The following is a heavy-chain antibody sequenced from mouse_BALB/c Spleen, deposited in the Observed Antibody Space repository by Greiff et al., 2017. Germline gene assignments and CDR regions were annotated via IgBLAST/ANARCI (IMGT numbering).Heavy chain of an antibody. CDR2: IDPENGDT. J-gene: IGHJ4*01. CDR1: GFNIKDYY. CDR3: NAYDGSMDY. V-gene: IGHV14-4*02. D-gene: IGHD2-3*01. Sequence: VQLQQSGAELVRSGASVKLSCTASGFNIKDYYMHWVKQRPEQGLEWIGWIDPENGDTEYAPKFQGKATMTADTSSNTAYLQLSSLTSEDTAVYYCNAYDGSMDYWGQGTSVTVSS.